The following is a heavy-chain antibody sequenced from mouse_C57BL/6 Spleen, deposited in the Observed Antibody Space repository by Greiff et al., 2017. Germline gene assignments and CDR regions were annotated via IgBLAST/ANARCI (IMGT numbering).Heavy chain of an antibody. CDR2: IDPSDSYT. CDR1: GSTFTSYW. J-gene: IGHJ4*01. CDR3: ARGGYDYDRAMDY. Sequence: QVQLQQPGAELVKPGASVKLSCKASGSTFTSYWMQWVKQRPGQGLEWIGEIDPSDSYTNYNQKFKGKAPLTVDTSSSTAYMQLSSLTSEDSAVYSFARGGYDYDRAMDYWGQGTSVTVSS. V-gene: IGHV1-50*01. D-gene: IGHD2-4*01.